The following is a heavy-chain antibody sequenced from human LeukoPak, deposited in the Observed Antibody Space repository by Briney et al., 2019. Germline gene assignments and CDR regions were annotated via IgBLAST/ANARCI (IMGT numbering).Heavy chain of an antibody. Sequence: SGGSLRLSCAASGFTVSSNYMNWVRQAPGKGLEWVSSISSASGYIYYADSLKGRFTISRDNSKNSLYLQMNSLRAEDTAVYYCAREIVSSASFDYWGQGTLVTVSS. D-gene: IGHD3-22*01. CDR1: GFTVSSNY. V-gene: IGHV3-21*01. CDR2: ISSASGYI. CDR3: AREIVSSASFDY. J-gene: IGHJ4*02.